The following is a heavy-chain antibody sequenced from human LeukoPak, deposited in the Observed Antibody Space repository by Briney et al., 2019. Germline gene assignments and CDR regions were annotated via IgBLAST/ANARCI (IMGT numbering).Heavy chain of an antibody. Sequence: GGSLRLSCAASTFMFSTYAMNWVRQAPGKGLEWVGRIKRIIDGGTTDYAAPVKGRFTVSRDDSINTLYLQMSSLKTEDTAVYYCAAQGGSGDLRYWGQGTLVTVSS. V-gene: IGHV3-15*01. CDR3: AAQGGSGDLRY. J-gene: IGHJ4*02. CDR2: IKRIIDGGTT. CDR1: TFMFSTYA. D-gene: IGHD4-17*01.